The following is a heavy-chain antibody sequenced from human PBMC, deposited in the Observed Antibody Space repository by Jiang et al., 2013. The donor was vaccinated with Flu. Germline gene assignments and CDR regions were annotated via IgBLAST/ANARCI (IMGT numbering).Heavy chain of an antibody. Sequence: KPTQTLTLTCTFSGFSLSTSGMCVSWIRQPPGKALEWLARIDWDDDKYYSTSLKTRLTISKDTSKNXVVLTMTNMDPVDTATYYCARMSITMVRGLDYWGQGTLVTVSS. CDR2: IDWDDDK. D-gene: IGHD3-10*01. CDR3: ARMSITMVRGLDY. V-gene: IGHV2-70*11. J-gene: IGHJ4*02. CDR1: GFSLSTSGMC.